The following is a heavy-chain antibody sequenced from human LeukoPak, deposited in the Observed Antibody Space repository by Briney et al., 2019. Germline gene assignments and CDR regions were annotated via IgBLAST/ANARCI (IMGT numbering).Heavy chain of an antibody. CDR2: ISYDGSNK. D-gene: IGHD4-17*01. V-gene: IGHV3-30-3*01. CDR3: ARDQVLTVPAGDALDI. J-gene: IGHJ3*02. CDR1: GFIFNTYA. Sequence: GGSLRLSCSASGFIFNTYAMHWGRQGPGKGQEGGALISYDGSNKVSADSVKGRFSISRDNSKNTLYLQMNSLRPEDTALYSCARDQVLTVPAGDALDIWGQGTMVTVSS.